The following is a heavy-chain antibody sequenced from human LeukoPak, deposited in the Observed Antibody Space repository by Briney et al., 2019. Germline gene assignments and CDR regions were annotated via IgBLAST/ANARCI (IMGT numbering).Heavy chain of an antibody. V-gene: IGHV3-23*01. Sequence: PGGSLRLSCAASGSTVSNNYMTRVRQAPGKGLEWVSSISGSGGSTHYADSVKGRFTISRDNSKSTLYLQMNSLRVEDTAIYYCAKDPSSSSYNWFDPWGQGTLVTVSS. CDR3: AKDPSSSSYNWFDP. J-gene: IGHJ5*02. CDR1: GSTVSNNY. CDR2: ISGSGGST. D-gene: IGHD2-2*01.